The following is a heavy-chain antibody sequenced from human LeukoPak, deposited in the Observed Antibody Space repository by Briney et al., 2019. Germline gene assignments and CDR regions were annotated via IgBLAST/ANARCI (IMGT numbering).Heavy chain of an antibody. CDR3: ARGDGYSSGWADY. V-gene: IGHV4-34*01. Sequence: SETLSLTCAVYGGSFSGYYWSWIRQPPGKGLEWIGEINHSGSTNYNPSLKSRVTISVDTSKNQFSLKLSSVTAADTAVYYCARGDGYSSGWADYWGQGTLVTVSS. CDR1: GGSFSGYY. D-gene: IGHD6-19*01. CDR2: INHSGST. J-gene: IGHJ4*02.